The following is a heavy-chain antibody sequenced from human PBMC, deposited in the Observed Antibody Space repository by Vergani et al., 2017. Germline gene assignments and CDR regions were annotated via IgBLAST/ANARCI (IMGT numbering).Heavy chain of an antibody. CDR1: GFTFSSYA. D-gene: IGHD6-13*01. CDR3: ARGSSSWYGKFDY. Sequence: QVQMVESGGGVVQPGRSLRLSCAASGFTFSSYAMHWVRQAPGKGLEWVAVISYDGRNKDYADSVKGRFTISRDNSKNTLYLQMNSLRAEDTAVYYCARGSSSWYGKFDYWGQGTLVTVSS. CDR2: ISYDGRNK. J-gene: IGHJ4*02. V-gene: IGHV3-30*04.